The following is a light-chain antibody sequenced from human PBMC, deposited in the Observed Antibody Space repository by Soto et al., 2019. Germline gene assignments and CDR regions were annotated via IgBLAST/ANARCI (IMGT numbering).Light chain of an antibody. V-gene: IGKV1-9*01. CDR3: QQLNSYPPIT. CDR1: QGISSY. Sequence: DIQLTQSPSFLSASVGDRVTITCRASQGISSYLAWYQQKPGKAPKLLIYAASTLQSGVPSRFSGGGSGTEFTLTSSSLQPEDCATYCCQQLNSYPPITFGGGTKVEIK. J-gene: IGKJ4*01. CDR2: AAS.